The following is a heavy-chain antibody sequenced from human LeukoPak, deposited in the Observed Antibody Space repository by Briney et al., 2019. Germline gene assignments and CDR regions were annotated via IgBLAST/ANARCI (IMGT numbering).Heavy chain of an antibody. Sequence: SETLSLTRTVSGGSISSSSYYWGWIRQPPGKGLEWIGSIYYSGSTYYNPSLKSRVTISVDTSKNQFSLKLSSVTAADTAVYYCASLWFGELLEGFDYWGQGTLVTVSS. CDR1: GGSISSSSYY. CDR3: ASLWFGELLEGFDY. CDR2: IYYSGST. V-gene: IGHV4-39*01. D-gene: IGHD3-10*01. J-gene: IGHJ4*02.